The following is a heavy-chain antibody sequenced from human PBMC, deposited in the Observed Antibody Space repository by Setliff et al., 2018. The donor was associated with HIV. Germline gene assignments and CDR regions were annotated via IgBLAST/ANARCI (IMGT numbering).Heavy chain of an antibody. D-gene: IGHD3-3*01. J-gene: IGHJ4*02. CDR2: IYTSGST. CDR1: GASIDRGSYY. V-gene: IGHV4-61*02. CDR3: AREPTGDFWSGYSSRGLDY. Sequence: SETLSLTCTVSGASIDRGSYYWSWIRQPAGKGLEWIGRIYTSGSTNYNPSLKSRVTISVDTSKNQFSLKLSSVTAADTAFYYCAREPTGDFWSGYSSRGLDYWGQGTLVTVSS.